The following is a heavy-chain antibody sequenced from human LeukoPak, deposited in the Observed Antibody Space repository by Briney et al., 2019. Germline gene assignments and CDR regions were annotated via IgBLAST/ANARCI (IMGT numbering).Heavy chain of an antibody. CDR1: GYTFTSYG. Sequence: ASVKVSCKASGYTFTSYGISWVRQAPGQGLEWMGWISAYNGNTNYAQKFQGRVTMTRDTSISTAYMELSRLRSDDTAVYYCAGAWYSGSSVGGYWGQGTLVTVSS. CDR2: ISAYNGNT. D-gene: IGHD1-26*01. J-gene: IGHJ4*02. V-gene: IGHV1-18*01. CDR3: AGAWYSGSSVGGY.